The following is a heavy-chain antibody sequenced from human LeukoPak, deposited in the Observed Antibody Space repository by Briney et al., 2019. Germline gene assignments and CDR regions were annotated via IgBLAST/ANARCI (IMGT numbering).Heavy chain of an antibody. D-gene: IGHD3-22*01. V-gene: IGHV4-39*01. J-gene: IGHJ4*02. CDR3: ATHYYDSSGYYPWYFDY. Sequence: SETLSLTCTVSGGSISSSSYYWGWIRQPPGKGLEWSGSIYYSGYTYYNPSLKRRDTISVDTSKNQFALKLSSVTAAGTAVYYCATHYYDSSGYYPWYFDYWGQGTLVTVSS. CDR1: GGSISSSSYY. CDR2: IYYSGYT.